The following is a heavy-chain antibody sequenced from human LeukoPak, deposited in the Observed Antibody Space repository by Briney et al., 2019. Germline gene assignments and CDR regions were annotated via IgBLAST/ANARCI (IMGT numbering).Heavy chain of an antibody. D-gene: IGHD3-22*01. V-gene: IGHV3-30*02. CDR1: GFTFSNYG. Sequence: QTGGSLRLSCGASGFTFSNYGMLWVRQAPGKGLEWVAFIRYDGNNKLYADSMKGRFTISRDNAKNTLYLQMNSLRAEDTAVYYCVRITMTGGFDYWGQGTLVTVSS. CDR2: IRYDGNNK. J-gene: IGHJ4*02. CDR3: VRITMTGGFDY.